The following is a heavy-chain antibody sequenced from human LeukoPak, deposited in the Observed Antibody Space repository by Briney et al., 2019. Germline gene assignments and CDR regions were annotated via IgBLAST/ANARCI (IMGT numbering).Heavy chain of an antibody. J-gene: IGHJ4*02. Sequence: ASVKVSSKASGYTFTGYYMHWVRQAPGQGLEWIGWINPNSVGTNYAHKFQGRVTLTRDTSISTAYTGLRRARSEEIALYYCARDTTGYFDYWGQGTLVTVSS. CDR3: ARDTTGYFDY. CDR2: INPNSVGT. D-gene: IGHD1-1*01. V-gene: IGHV1-2*02. CDR1: GYTFTGYY.